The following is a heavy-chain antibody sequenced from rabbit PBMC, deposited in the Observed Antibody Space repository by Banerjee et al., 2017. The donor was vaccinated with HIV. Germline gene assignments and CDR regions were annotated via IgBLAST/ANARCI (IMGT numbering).Heavy chain of an antibody. J-gene: IGHJ4*01. Sequence: QEQLEESGGDLVQPEGSLTLTCKASGFSFSSSYWICWVRQAPGKGLEWIACIYAGSSGSTYYASWAKGRFTISKTSSTTVTLQMTSLTAADTATYFCARDGGGGTGGYGYTLNLWGPGTLVTVS. D-gene: IGHD6-1*01. CDR2: IYAGSSGST. V-gene: IGHV1S45*01. CDR1: GFSFSSSYW. CDR3: ARDGGGGTGGYGYTLNL.